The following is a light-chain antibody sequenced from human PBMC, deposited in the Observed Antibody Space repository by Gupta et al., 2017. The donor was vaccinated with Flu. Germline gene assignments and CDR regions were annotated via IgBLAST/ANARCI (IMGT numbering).Light chain of an antibody. CDR1: RSLEHGDGNSF. Sequence: RAACISCRSCRSLEHGDGNSFVYCLQKKPGPAPRLLNYKASSRACGVPNRCGGRWSSNIFLLKSSRVAAEDVGVYYCRQAKQWSYTFGQGTKVEIK. V-gene: IGKV2-30*02. J-gene: IGKJ2*01. CDR2: KAS. CDR3: RQAKQWSYT.